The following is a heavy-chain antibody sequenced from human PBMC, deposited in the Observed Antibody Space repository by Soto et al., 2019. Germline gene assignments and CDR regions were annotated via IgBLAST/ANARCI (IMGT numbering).Heavy chain of an antibody. CDR1: GGTFSSYT. J-gene: IGHJ4*02. CDR2: IIPILGIA. D-gene: IGHD3-16*02. V-gene: IGHV1-69*02. Sequence: SVKVSCKACGGTFSSYTISWVRQAPGQWLEWMGRIIPILGIANYAQKFQGRVTITADKSTSTAYMELSSLRTEDTGVYYCARGLGGYLDYLDYWGQGTLVTVSS. CDR3: ARGLGGYLDYLDY.